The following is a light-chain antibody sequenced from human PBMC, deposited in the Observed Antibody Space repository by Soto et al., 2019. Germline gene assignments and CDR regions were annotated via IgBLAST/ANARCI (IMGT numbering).Light chain of an antibody. CDR2: DVS. V-gene: IGLV2-14*01. CDR1: NSDIGSYNY. J-gene: IGLJ2*01. CDR3: SSYTSSSPLLL. Sequence: QSVLTQPASVSGSPGQSITFSCTGTNSDIGSYNYVSWYRQHPGKAPKLIIYDVSNRPSGVSNRFSGSKSGNTASLTISGLQAEDEADYYCSSYTSSSPLLLFGGGTKLTVL.